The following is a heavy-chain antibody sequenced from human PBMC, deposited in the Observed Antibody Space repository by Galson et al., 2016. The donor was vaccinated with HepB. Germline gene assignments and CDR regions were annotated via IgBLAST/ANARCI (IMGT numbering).Heavy chain of an antibody. V-gene: IGHV5-51*01. Sequence: QSGAEVKKPGESLKISCKGSGYSFTSYWIGWVRQMPGKGLEWMGIIYAGASDTRYSPSFQGQVTISADKSISTAYLEWSSRKASDTAIYYCARQSRYLWEPGDHWGQGTLVTVSS. J-gene: IGHJ4*02. CDR1: GYSFTSYW. CDR3: ARQSRYLWEPGDH. D-gene: IGHD1-26*01. CDR2: IYAGASDT.